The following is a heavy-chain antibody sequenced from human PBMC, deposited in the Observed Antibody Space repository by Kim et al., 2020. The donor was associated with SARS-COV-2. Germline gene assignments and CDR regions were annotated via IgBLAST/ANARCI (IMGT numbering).Heavy chain of an antibody. CDR3: AKDANPIDL. Sequence: GGSLRLSCAASGFTFSSYAMSWVRQAPGKGLEWVASVSGGSVNTYYADSVKGRFTVSRDNAKNMVYLQLESLGAEDTAVYYCAKDANPIDLWGQGTLVTV. J-gene: IGHJ4*02. V-gene: IGHV3-23*01. D-gene: IGHD2-8*01. CDR1: GFTFSSYA. CDR2: VSGGSVNT.